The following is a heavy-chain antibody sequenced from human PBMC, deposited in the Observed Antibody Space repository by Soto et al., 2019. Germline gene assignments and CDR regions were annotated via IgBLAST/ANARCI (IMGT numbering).Heavy chain of an antibody. CDR1: GFAFSNYA. CDR2: ISATGGST. CDR3: ANGVSPNLYSMDY. V-gene: IGHV3-23*01. D-gene: IGHD4-4*01. J-gene: IGHJ4*02. Sequence: GGSLRLSCAASGFAFSNYAMSWVRQAPGKGLEWVSTISATGGSTYYADSVKGRFTISRDNSEITLYLQMNSLRAEDTAVYYCANGVSPNLYSMDYWGQGTLVTVSS.